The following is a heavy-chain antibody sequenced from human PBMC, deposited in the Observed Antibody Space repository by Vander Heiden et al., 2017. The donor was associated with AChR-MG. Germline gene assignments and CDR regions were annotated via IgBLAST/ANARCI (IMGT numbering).Heavy chain of an antibody. J-gene: IGHJ4*02. Sequence: EVQLVQSGAEVKKPGESLKISCKGSGYSFPSYWNGWVRQMPGKGLEWMGIIYPGDSDTRYSPSFQGQVTISADESISTAYLQWSSLKASDTAMYYCARLLRDYYDSTGYYEYYFDYWGQGTLVTVSS. CDR3: ARLLRDYYDSTGYYEYYFDY. CDR1: GYSFPSYW. CDR2: IYPGDSDT. D-gene: IGHD3-22*01. V-gene: IGHV5-51*01.